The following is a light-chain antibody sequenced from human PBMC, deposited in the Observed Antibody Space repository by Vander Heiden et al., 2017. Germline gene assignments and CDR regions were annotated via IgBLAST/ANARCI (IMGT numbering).Light chain of an antibody. V-gene: IGKV2-30*01. CDR3: MQHTHWPRT. CDR1: QNLVSGDGHTY. J-gene: IGKJ2*02. CDR2: RVS. Sequence: DVVMTKSPLSLPVTLGQPASISCRSSQNLVSGDGHTYLNWFHQRPGQSPRRLVYRVSIRDSGVPDRFSGSGSGNDFTLKIGRVEAEDIGLYYCMQHTHWPRTFGQGTKLEI.